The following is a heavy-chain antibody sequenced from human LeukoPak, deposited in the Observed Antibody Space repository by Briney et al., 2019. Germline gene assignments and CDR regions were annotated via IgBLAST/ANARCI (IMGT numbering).Heavy chain of an antibody. CDR2: ISYDGSNK. Sequence: PGGSLRLSCAASGFTFSSYAMHWVRQAPGKGLEWVAVISYDGSNKYYADSVKGRFTISRDNSKNTLYLQMNSLRAEDTAVYYCACLSSSWGFDPWGQGTLVTVSS. V-gene: IGHV3-30*04. D-gene: IGHD6-13*01. CDR1: GFTFSSYA. J-gene: IGHJ5*02. CDR3: ACLSSSWGFDP.